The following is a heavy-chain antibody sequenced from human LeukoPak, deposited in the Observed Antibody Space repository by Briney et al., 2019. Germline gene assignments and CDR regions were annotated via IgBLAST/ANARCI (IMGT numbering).Heavy chain of an antibody. CDR2: ISGSGGST. V-gene: IGHV3-23*01. Sequence: GGSLRLSCAASGFTFDRFAMNWVRQAPGKGLEWVSAISGSGGSTYYADSVKGRFTISRDNSKNTLYLQMNSLRAEDTAVYYCAKSVHGAFDIWGQGTMVTVSS. CDR3: AKSVHGAFDI. CDR1: GFTFDRFA. J-gene: IGHJ3*02.